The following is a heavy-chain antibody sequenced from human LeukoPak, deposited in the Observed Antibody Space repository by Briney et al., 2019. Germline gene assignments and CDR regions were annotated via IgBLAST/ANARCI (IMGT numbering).Heavy chain of an antibody. CDR1: RDSDSSIITA. J-gene: IGHJ6*02. CDR3: SRAGITGTLRNYYYRGMDV. V-gene: IGHV6-1*01. CDR2: TDYRSKWYN. Sequence: RTLSVTRVISRDSDSSIITAWNWTRHSPSGGLEWLRLTDYRSKWYNHYPVSVKSRRSINSDTPKNPSSLQLNSVTPEDTAVYYRSRAGITGTLRNYYYRGMDVWGQGTTVTVSS. D-gene: IGHD1-20*01.